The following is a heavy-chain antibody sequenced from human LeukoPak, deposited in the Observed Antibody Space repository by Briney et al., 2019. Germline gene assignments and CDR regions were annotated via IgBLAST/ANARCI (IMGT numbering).Heavy chain of an antibody. D-gene: IGHD3-10*01. Sequence: GGSLRLSCAASGFTFSSYAMSWVRQAPGKGLEWVSAISGSGGSTYYADSVKGRFTISRDNSKNTLCLQMNSLRAEDTAVYYCAKDLYYGSGSSEFDYWGQGTLVTVSS. CDR2: ISGSGGST. J-gene: IGHJ4*02. CDR3: AKDLYYGSGSSEFDY. CDR1: GFTFSSYA. V-gene: IGHV3-23*01.